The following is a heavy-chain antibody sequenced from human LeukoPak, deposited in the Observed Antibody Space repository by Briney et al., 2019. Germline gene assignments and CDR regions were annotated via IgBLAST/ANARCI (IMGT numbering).Heavy chain of an antibody. D-gene: IGHD3-10*01. J-gene: IGHJ3*02. Sequence: PGGSLRLSCAASGFTFSSYWMGWVRQAPGKGLEWVANINEDGSVTYYVDSVKGRFTISRDNAKNSRYLQMNSLRVEDTAVYYCARANVVRGPFNGFDIWGQGTLVTVSS. CDR2: INEDGSVT. CDR1: GFTFSSYW. CDR3: ARANVVRGPFNGFDI. V-gene: IGHV3-7*02.